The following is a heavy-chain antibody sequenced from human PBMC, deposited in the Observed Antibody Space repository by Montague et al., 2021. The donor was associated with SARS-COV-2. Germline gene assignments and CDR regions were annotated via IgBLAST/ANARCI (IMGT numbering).Heavy chain of an antibody. Sequence: TLSLTCTVSGGSISSGDYYWAWIRQHPGKGLEWLGFIYHSGSTFYNPSLKSRLTISIDTSNNQFSLKLSSVTAADTAVYYCARGRAVIYMVGATSGFDYWGQGSLVTVSS. J-gene: IGHJ4*02. CDR1: GGSISSGDYY. CDR2: IYHSGST. CDR3: ARGRAVIYMVGATSGFDY. D-gene: IGHD1-26*01. V-gene: IGHV4-31*03.